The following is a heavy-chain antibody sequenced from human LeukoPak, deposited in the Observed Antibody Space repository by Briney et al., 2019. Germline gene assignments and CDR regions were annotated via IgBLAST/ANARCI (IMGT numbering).Heavy chain of an antibody. V-gene: IGHV1-2*02. Sequence: ASVKVSCKASGYTFTGYYMHWVRQAPGQGLEWMGWVNPTSGGTNYAQKFQGRVTMTRDTSISTAYMELRSLRSDDTAVYYCARDLRGGFDYWGQGTLVTVSS. CDR1: GYTFTGYY. CDR3: ARDLRGGFDY. CDR2: VNPTSGGT. D-gene: IGHD3-16*01. J-gene: IGHJ4*02.